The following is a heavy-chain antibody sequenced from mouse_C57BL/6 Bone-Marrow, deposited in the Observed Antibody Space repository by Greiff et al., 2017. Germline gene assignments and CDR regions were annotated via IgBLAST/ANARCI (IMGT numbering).Heavy chain of an antibody. J-gene: IGHJ1*03. Sequence: VQLQESGPELVKPGASVKLSCKASGYTFTSYDINWVKQRPGQGLEWIGWIYPRAGSTKYNEKFKGKAPLTVDTSSSTAYMELHSLTSEDSAVYFCARDYGSSYWYFDVWGTGTTVTVSS. CDR1: GYTFTSYD. V-gene: IGHV1-85*01. CDR3: ARDYGSSYWYFDV. D-gene: IGHD1-1*01. CDR2: IYPRAGST.